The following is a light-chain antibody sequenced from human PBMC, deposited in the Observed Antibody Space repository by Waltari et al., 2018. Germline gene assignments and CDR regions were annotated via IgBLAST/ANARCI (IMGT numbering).Light chain of an antibody. J-gene: IGKJ1*01. CDR1: LDINNH. V-gene: IGKV1-33*01. CDR3: QHYDGVPPWT. CDR2: DAS. Sequence: DIQMTQSPSSLSASVGDRVTITCQASLDINNHVNWYQQKPGKAPKLLIYDASTLETGVPSRFSGSGSGTDFVFTISRLQPEDIATYYCQHYDGVPPWTFGQGTRVDFK.